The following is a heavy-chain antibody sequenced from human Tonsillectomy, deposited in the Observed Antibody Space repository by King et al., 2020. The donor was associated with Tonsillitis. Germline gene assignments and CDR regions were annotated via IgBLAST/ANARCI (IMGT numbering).Heavy chain of an antibody. J-gene: IGHJ5*02. CDR3: ARISAAGFDP. Sequence: VQLVESGGGLVQPGGSLRLSCAASGFPFSSYSMHWFRQAPGKGLELFSYIIISSSSIYYADSVKGRFTISRDNAKNSLYLQMKSLRAEDTAVYNCARISAAGFDPWGQGTLVTVSS. D-gene: IGHD6-13*01. CDR2: IIISSSSI. CDR1: GFPFSSYS. V-gene: IGHV3-48*01.